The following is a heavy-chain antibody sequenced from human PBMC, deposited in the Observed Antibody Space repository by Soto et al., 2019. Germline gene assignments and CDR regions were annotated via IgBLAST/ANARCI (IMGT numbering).Heavy chain of an antibody. CDR3: ARDLSSCSSARCYSFYYGMDL. CDR2: INSDGSRT. J-gene: IGHJ6*02. D-gene: IGHD2-2*01. Sequence: PGGSLRLSCAASGFTFSSSWMSWVRQAPGKGLEWVSHINSDGSRTSYADSVKGRFTISRDNAKNTLYLQMNSLRAEDTAVYYCARDLSSCSSARCYSFYYGMDLWGQGTTVTVSS. CDR1: GFTFSSSW. V-gene: IGHV3-74*01.